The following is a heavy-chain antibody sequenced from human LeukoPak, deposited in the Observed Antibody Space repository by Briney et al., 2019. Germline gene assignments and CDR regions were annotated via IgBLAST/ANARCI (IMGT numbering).Heavy chain of an antibody. V-gene: IGHV3-48*03. D-gene: IGHD3-10*02. CDR2: ISSSGSTI. CDR1: GFTFSSCE. Sequence: GSLRLSCAASGFTFSSCEMNWVRQAPGKGLEWVSYISSSGSTIYYADSVKGRFTISRDNAKNSLYLQMNSLRAEDTAVYYCAELGITMIGGVWGKGTTVTISS. CDR3: AELGITMIGGV. J-gene: IGHJ6*03.